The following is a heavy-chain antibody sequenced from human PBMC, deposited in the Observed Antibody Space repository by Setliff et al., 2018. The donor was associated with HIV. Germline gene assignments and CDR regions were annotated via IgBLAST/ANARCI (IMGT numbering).Heavy chain of an antibody. D-gene: IGHD3-10*01. CDR3: GRGWFDP. J-gene: IGHJ5*02. CDR2: VSYRGST. V-gene: IGHV4-59*01. Sequence: SETLSLTCTVSGGSISGYHWTWIRQPPGKGLEWIGYVSYRGSTYYNPSLQSRVTISVDTSKNQFSLKLGSVTAADTAVYYCGRGWFDPWGQGTLVTVSS. CDR1: GGSISGYH.